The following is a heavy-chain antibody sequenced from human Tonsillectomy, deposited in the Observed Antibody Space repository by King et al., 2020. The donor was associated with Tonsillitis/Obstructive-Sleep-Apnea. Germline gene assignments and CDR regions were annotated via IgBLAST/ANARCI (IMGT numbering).Heavy chain of an antibody. V-gene: IGHV4-34*01. CDR3: ARDSCSSTSCYARNYYYYYYMDV. CDR2: INHSGST. J-gene: IGHJ6*03. Sequence: VQLQQWGAGLLKPSETLSLTCAVYGGSFSGYYWSWIRQPPGKGLEWIGEINHSGSTNYNPSLKSRVTISVDTSKNQFSLKLSSVTAADTAVYYCARDSCSSTSCYARNYYYYYYMDVWGKGTTVTVSS. CDR1: GGSFSGYY. D-gene: IGHD2-2*01.